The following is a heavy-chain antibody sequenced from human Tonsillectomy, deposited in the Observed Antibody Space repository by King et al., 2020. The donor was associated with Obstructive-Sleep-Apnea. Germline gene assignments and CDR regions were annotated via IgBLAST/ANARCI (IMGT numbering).Heavy chain of an antibody. V-gene: IGHV4-39*07. CDR2: IFYSGST. Sequence: LQLQESGPGLEKPSETLSLTCTVSGGSIVINSYYWGWLRQPPGKGLEWIGSIFYSGSTFYNPSLESRVIISVHTSKNQFSLKLSSVTAADTALYYCARSFSYGSFDYWGRGTLVTVSS. D-gene: IGHD3-16*01. J-gene: IGHJ4*02. CDR1: GGSIVINSYY. CDR3: ARSFSYGSFDY.